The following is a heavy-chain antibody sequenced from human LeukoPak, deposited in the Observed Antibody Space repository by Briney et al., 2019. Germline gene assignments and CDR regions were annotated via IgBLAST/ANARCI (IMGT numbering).Heavy chain of an antibody. Sequence: GGSLRLSCAASGFTFSSYSMSWVRQAPGKGLEWVSSISSSSSYIYYADSVKGRFTISRDNAKNSLYLQMNSLRAEDTAVYYCASSGPDIVVVVAATPYWFDPWGQGTLVTVSS. D-gene: IGHD2-15*01. V-gene: IGHV3-21*01. CDR1: GFTFSSYS. CDR2: ISSSSSYI. J-gene: IGHJ5*02. CDR3: ASSGPDIVVVVAATPYWFDP.